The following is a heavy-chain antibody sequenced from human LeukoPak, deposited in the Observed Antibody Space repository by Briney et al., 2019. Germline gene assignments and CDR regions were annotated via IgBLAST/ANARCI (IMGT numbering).Heavy chain of an antibody. D-gene: IGHD3-10*01. CDR3: AREYGSGSYLNWFDP. CDR1: GFTFSSYS. J-gene: IGHJ5*02. V-gene: IGHV3-21*01. Sequence: GGSLRLSCAASGFTFSSYSMNWVRQAPGKGLEWVSSISSSSSYIYYADSVKGRFTISRDNAKNPLYLQMNSLRAEDTAVYYCAREYGSGSYLNWFDPWGQGTLVTVSS. CDR2: ISSSSSYI.